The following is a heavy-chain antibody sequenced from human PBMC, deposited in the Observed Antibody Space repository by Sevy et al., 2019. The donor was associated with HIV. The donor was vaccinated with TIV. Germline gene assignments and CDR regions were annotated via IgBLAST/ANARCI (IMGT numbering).Heavy chain of an antibody. V-gene: IGHV1-24*01. CDR2: FDTEDGET. Sequence: ASVKVSCKVSGYTLTELSMHWVRQAPGKGLEWMGSFDTEDGETLYAQKFQGRVTMTEDTSTDTAYMELSSLRYEDTAVYYCATNTDYGDSDYWGQGTLVTVSS. J-gene: IGHJ4*02. CDR1: GYTLTELS. D-gene: IGHD4-17*01. CDR3: ATNTDYGDSDY.